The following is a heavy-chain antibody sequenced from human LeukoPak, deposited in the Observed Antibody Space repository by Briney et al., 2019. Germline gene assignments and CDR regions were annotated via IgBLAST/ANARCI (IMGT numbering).Heavy chain of an antibody. Sequence: GRSLRLSCAASGFTFSSYAMHWVRQAPGKGLEWVAVISYDGSNKYYADSVKGRFTISRDNSKNTLYLQMNSLRAEDTAVYYCARADSGWYLDYWGQGTLVTVSS. V-gene: IGHV3-30*04. CDR3: ARADSGWYLDY. D-gene: IGHD6-19*01. J-gene: IGHJ4*02. CDR1: GFTFSSYA. CDR2: ISYDGSNK.